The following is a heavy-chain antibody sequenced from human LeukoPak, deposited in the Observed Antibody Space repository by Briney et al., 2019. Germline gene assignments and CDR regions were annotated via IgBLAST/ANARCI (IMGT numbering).Heavy chain of an antibody. CDR2: ISAYNGNT. V-gene: IGHV1-18*04. CDR1: GYTSTGYF. CDR3: ARDYYDSSGYAFLVPFDY. Sequence: ASVKVSCKASGYTSTGYFIHWVRQAPGQGLEWMGWISAYNGNTNYAQKLQGRVTMTTDTSTSTAYMELRSLRSDDTAVYYCARDYYDSSGYAFLVPFDYWGQGTLVTVSS. J-gene: IGHJ4*02. D-gene: IGHD3-22*01.